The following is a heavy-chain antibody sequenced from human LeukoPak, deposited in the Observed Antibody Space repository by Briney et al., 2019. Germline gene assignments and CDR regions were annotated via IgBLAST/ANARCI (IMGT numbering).Heavy chain of an antibody. CDR3: ARDGGYSYGYEGFDY. J-gene: IGHJ4*02. Sequence: GRSLRLSCAASGFTFSSYAMHWVRQAPGKGLEWVAVISYDGSNKYYADSVKGRFTISRDNSKNTLYLQMNSLRAEDTAVYYCARDGGYSYGYEGFDYWGQGTLVTVSS. CDR2: ISYDGSNK. D-gene: IGHD5-18*01. CDR1: GFTFSSYA. V-gene: IGHV3-30-3*01.